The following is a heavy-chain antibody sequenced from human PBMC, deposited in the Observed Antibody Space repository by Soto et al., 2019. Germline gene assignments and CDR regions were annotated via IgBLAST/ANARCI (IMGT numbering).Heavy chain of an antibody. V-gene: IGHV1-3*01. CDR2: INAGNGNT. D-gene: IGHD3-22*01. CDR3: AQTYYYDSSGYPTWGVFDY. Sequence: ASVKVSCKASGYTFTSYAMHWVRQAPGQRLEGMGWINAGNGNTKYSQKFQGRVTITRDTSASTAYMELSSLRSEDTAVYYCAQTYYYDSSGYPTWGVFDYWGQGTLVTVSS. CDR1: GYTFTSYA. J-gene: IGHJ4*02.